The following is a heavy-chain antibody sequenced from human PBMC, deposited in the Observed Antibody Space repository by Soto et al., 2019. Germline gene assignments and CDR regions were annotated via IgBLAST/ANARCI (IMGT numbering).Heavy chain of an antibody. J-gene: IGHJ6*03. CDR1: GFTFDDYA. CDR3: AKDLGDGSQISYYMDV. Sequence: GGSLRLSCAASGFTFDDYAMHWVRQAPGKGLEWVSGISWNSGSIGYADSVKGRFTISRDNAKNSLYLQMNSLRAEDTALYYCAKDLGDGSQISYYMDVWGKGTTVTVSS. D-gene: IGHD1-26*01. V-gene: IGHV3-9*01. CDR2: ISWNSGSI.